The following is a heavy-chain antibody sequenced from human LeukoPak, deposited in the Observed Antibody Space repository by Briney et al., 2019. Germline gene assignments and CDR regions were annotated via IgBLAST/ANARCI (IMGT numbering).Heavy chain of an antibody. V-gene: IGHV4-61*01. D-gene: IGHD3-10*01. CDR1: GGSISSSSYY. J-gene: IGHJ6*03. CDR3: ARGYGYYYYYMDV. CDR2: VDESGST. Sequence: SETLSLTCTVSGGSISSSSYYWTWIRQPPGKGLEWIGYVDESGSTNFHPDLQSRVTISVDTSKNQFSLKLTSVTAADTAVYFCARGYGYYYYYMDVWGTGTTVTISS.